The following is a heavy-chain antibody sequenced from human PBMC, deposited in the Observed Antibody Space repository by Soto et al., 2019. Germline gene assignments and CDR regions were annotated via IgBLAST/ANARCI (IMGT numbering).Heavy chain of an antibody. CDR3: AHVPAYGGNGNDGCSI. D-gene: IGHD2-15*01. CDR2: IYWDYDK. Sequence: QITLKESGPTLVKPTQTLTLTCTFSGFSLSTSGVGVGWIRQPPGKALEWLALIYWDYDKRYSPSLKSRLTITKDTCKTQVVLTISDMDPVDTATYYCAHVPAYGGNGNDGCSIWGQGTMVTVSS. V-gene: IGHV2-5*02. J-gene: IGHJ3*02. CDR1: GFSLSTSGVG.